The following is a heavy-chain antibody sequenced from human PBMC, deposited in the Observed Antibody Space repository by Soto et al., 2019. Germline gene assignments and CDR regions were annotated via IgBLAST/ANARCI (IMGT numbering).Heavy chain of an antibody. CDR1: GGSINSVGFY. CDR2: LSYTGKT. CDR3: ARVRPPPCAEAQI. V-gene: IGHV4-31*03. J-gene: IGHJ4*02. Sequence: QVQLQESGPGLVKASQTLSLNCTDSGGSINSVGFYWSWIRQHPGKGLEWIGYLSYTGKTYNNPSFKSRVSMAPDTSHNHFSLKLTSVTAADTAVSYCARVRPPPCAEAQIWGQGALVLVSS.